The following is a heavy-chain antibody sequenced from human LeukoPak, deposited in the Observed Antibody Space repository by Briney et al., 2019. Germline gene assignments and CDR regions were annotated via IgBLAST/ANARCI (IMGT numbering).Heavy chain of an antibody. CDR3: AREPGHQPGRIGRYFDY. J-gene: IGHJ4*02. CDR2: IYYSGST. D-gene: IGHD2-2*01. Sequence: PSETLSLTCTVSGGSISSSSYYWGWIRQPPGKGLEWIGSIYYSGSTYYNPSLKSRVTISVDTSKNQFSLKLSSVTAADTAVYYCAREPGHQPGRIGRYFDYWGQGTLVTVSS. V-gene: IGHV4-39*07. CDR1: GGSISSSSYY.